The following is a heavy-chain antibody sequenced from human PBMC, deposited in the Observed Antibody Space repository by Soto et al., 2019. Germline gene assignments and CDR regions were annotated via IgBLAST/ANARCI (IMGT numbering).Heavy chain of an antibody. D-gene: IGHD3-10*01. CDR3: ASGWGAGVFDY. CDR1: GGSFSGYY. CDR2: INHSGST. J-gene: IGHJ4*02. Sequence: QVQLQQWGAGLLKPSETLSLTCAVYGGSFSGYYWNWIRQPPGKGLEWIGEINHSGSTNYNPSLKSRVTISVDTSKTQFSLKLSSVTAADTAVYYCASGWGAGVFDYWGQGTLVTVSS. V-gene: IGHV4-34*01.